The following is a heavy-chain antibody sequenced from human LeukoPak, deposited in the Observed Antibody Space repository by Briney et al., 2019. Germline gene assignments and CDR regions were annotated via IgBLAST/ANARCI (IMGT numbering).Heavy chain of an antibody. V-gene: IGHV4-39*01. J-gene: IGHJ4*02. Sequence: PSEILSLTCTVSGGSISSSSYYWGWIRQPPGKGLEWIGSIYYSGSTYYNPSLKSRVTISVDTSKNQFSLKLSSVTAADTAVYYCASLIVVVPAAPYIDYWGQGTLVTVSS. D-gene: IGHD2-2*01. CDR3: ASLIVVVPAAPYIDY. CDR2: IYYSGST. CDR1: GGSISSSSYY.